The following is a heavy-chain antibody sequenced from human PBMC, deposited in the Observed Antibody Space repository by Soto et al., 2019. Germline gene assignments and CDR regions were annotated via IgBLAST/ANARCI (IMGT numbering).Heavy chain of an antibody. D-gene: IGHD3-10*01. J-gene: IGHJ4*02. CDR3: ARDGPSSGSYLY. Sequence: QVQLQESGPGLVKPSQTLSLTCTVSGGGGSISSGAYYWSWIRQHPGKGLEWVGYIFYSGSTHYNPSLKSRVSISVDTSKNQFSLKLNSVTAADTAVYFCARDGPSSGSYLYWGQGTLVTVSS. CDR2: IFYSGST. V-gene: IGHV4-31*03. CDR1: GGGGSISSGAYY.